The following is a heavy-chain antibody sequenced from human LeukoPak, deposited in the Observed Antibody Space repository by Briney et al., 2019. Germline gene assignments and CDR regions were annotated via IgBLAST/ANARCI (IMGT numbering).Heavy chain of an antibody. V-gene: IGHV3-9*01. CDR2: VSWNGGSI. CDR1: GFTFDDYG. J-gene: IGHJ4*02. D-gene: IGHD3-10*01. Sequence: GGSLRLSCEASGFTFDDYGMHWVRHAPGKGMEWVSGVSWNGGSIGYADSVKGRFTISRDNAKNSLYLQMNRLRADDTALYYCAKSASGQVGFDYWGQGTLVTVSS. CDR3: AKSASGQVGFDY.